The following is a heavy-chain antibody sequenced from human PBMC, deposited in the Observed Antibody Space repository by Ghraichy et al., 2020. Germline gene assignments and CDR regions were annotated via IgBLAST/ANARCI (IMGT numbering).Heavy chain of an antibody. CDR1: GGSISISSYY. Sequence: SETLSLTCTVSGGSISISSYYWGWIRQPPGKGLEWIGSFYYSGNTYYNPSLKSRVTISVDTSKNQFSLSLSSVTAADTAVYYCVRRSGTSGWYYAHYWGQGTLVTVSS. CDR3: VRRSGTSGWYYAHY. CDR2: FYYSGNT. D-gene: IGHD6-19*01. J-gene: IGHJ4*02. V-gene: IGHV4-39*01.